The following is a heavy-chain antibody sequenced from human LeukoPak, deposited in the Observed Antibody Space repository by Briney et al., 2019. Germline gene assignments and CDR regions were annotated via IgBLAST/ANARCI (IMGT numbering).Heavy chain of an antibody. D-gene: IGHD3-22*01. V-gene: IGHV3-30*18. J-gene: IGHJ4*02. CDR1: GITFSSYG. CDR3: AKTPRSFYYHDSSGYDY. CDR2: ISYDGSNK. Sequence: PGGSLRLSCAASGITFSSYGMHWVRQAPGKGLEWVAVISYDGSNKYYADSVKGRFTISRDNSKNTLYLQMNSLRAEDTAVYYCAKTPRSFYYHDSSGYDYWGQGTLVTVSS.